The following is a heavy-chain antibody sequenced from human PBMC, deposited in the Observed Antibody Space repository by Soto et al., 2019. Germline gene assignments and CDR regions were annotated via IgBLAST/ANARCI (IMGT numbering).Heavy chain of an antibody. D-gene: IGHD6-25*01. CDR3: ASGSGIDSPSGYSYGMDV. CDR2: IIPIFGTA. V-gene: IGHV1-69*13. J-gene: IGHJ6*02. Sequence: QVHLVQSGAEVKKPGASVKVSCKASGGTFSSYAISWVRQAPGQGLEWMGGIIPIFGTANYAQKFQGRVTITADESTSTAYMELSSLRSEDTAVYYCASGSGIDSPSGYSYGMDVWGQGTTVTVSS. CDR1: GGTFSSYA.